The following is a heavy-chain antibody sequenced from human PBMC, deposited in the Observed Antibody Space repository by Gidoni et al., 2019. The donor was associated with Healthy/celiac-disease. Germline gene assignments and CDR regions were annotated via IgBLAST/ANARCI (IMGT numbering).Heavy chain of an antibody. CDR2: INHSGST. CDR3: ARCPVAARQGFDY. CDR1: GGSFSGYY. D-gene: IGHD6-6*01. J-gene: IGHJ4*02. Sequence: QVQLQQWGAGLLKPSETLSLTCAVYGGSFSGYYWSWIRQPPGKGLEWIGEINHSGSTNYNPSLKSRVTISVDTSKNQFSLKLSSVTAADTAVYYCARCPVAARQGFDYWGQGTLVTVSS. V-gene: IGHV4-34*01.